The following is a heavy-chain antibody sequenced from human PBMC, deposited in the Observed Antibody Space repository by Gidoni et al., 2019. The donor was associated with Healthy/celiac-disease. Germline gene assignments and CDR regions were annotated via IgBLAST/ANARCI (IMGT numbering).Heavy chain of an antibody. CDR1: GGSISSYY. CDR3: ARNRICSGGSCYNYYYYYGMDV. CDR2: IYYSGST. D-gene: IGHD2-15*01. Sequence: QVQLQESGPGLVKPSETLSLTCTVPGGSISSYYWSWIRQPPGKGLEWIGYIYYSGSTNYNPSLKSRVTISVDTSKNQFSPKLSSVTAADTAVYYCARNRICSGGSCYNYYYYYGMDVWGKGTTVTVSS. V-gene: IGHV4-59*01. J-gene: IGHJ6*04.